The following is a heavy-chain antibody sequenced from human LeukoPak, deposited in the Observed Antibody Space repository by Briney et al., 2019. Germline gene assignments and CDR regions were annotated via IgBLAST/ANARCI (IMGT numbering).Heavy chain of an antibody. CDR3: SRTHCVDCSCDKFDP. CDR2: FYSSGTT. V-gene: IGHV4-4*07. D-gene: IGHD2-15*01. CDR1: GVSISDYY. Sequence: SGTLSLICAVSGVSISDYYWSWIRQPAGKGLEWIGRFYSSGTTYYNPSLRSRVTFSIDTSKNQISLILSSVTAAATARECCSRTHCVDCSCDKFDPWGPGTLVTVSS. J-gene: IGHJ5*02.